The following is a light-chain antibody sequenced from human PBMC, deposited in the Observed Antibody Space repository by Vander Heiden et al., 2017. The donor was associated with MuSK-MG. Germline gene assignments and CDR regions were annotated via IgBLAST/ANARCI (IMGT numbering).Light chain of an antibody. CDR3: QVDDTLPIT. V-gene: IGKV1-33*01. J-gene: IGKJ5*01. Sequence: DIQMTKSPSSLSASVGDRVTITCQASQDISNYLNWYQQKPGKAPKLLIYDASNLETAVPSTFTGSRSGTDFTFTISSLQPEDLATYYCQVDDTLPITFGQGTRLEIK. CDR2: DAS. CDR1: QDISNY.